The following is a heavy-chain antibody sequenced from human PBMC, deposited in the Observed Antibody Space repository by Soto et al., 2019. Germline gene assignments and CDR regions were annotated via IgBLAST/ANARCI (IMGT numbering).Heavy chain of an antibody. CDR1: GGSISTYC. J-gene: IGHJ4*02. V-gene: IGHV4-59*01. Sequence: SETLSLTCAVSGGSISTYCWSWIRQPPGGTLEWIGYIYASGATTYNPSLESRVTMSVDMPNKELSLELTSLTAADTAVYYCARSHSFDGAIYHYYFDFWGQGTLVTVSS. D-gene: IGHD2-8*01. CDR2: IYASGAT. CDR3: ARSHSFDGAIYHYYFDF.